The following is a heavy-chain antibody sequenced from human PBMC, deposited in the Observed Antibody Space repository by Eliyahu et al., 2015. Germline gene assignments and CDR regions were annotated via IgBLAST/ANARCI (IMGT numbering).Heavy chain of an antibody. Sequence: EVQLVESGGGLVQPGRSLXLSXTAXGFTFGDYDMSWVRQAPGKGLEWVGFIRSKAYGGXTEYAASVKGRFTISRDDSKSIAYLQMNSLKTEDTAVYYCTRVPYQLLFFDYWGQGTLVTVSS. CDR2: IRSKAYGGXT. CDR1: GFTFGDYD. J-gene: IGHJ4*02. D-gene: IGHD2-2*01. CDR3: TRVPYQLLFFDY. V-gene: IGHV3-49*04.